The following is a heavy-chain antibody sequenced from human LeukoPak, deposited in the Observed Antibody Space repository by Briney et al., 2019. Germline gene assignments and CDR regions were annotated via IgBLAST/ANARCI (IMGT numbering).Heavy chain of an antibody. CDR2: INHSGST. V-gene: IGHV4-34*01. CDR3: ARVYGSGSYYRRGPFDP. D-gene: IGHD3-10*01. J-gene: IGHJ5*02. Sequence: SETLSLTCAVYGGSFSGYYWSWIRQPPGKGLEWIGEINHSGSTDYNPSLKSRVTISVDTSKNQFSLKLSSVTAADTAVYYCARVYGSGSYYRRGPFDPWGQGTLVTVSS. CDR1: GGSFSGYY.